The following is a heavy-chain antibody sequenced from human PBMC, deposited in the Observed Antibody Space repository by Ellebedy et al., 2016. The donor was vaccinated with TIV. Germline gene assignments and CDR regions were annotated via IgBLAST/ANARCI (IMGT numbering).Heavy chain of an antibody. J-gene: IGHJ5*02. V-gene: IGHV4-59*01. CDR1: GGSISNYY. CDR3: ARSSERDILTGYYS. D-gene: IGHD3-9*01. CDR2: IYYSGST. Sequence: SETLSLTCTVSGGSISNYYWSWIRQPPGKGLEWIGYIYYSGSTNYNPSLKSRVTISVDTSKNQFSLKLTSVTAADTALYYCARSSERDILTGYYSWGQGTLVTVSS.